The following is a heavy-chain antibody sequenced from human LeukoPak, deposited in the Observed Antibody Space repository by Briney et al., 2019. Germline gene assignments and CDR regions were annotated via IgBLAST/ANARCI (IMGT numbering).Heavy chain of an antibody. V-gene: IGHV1-69*01. J-gene: IGHJ4*02. CDR2: IIPIFGTA. D-gene: IGHD4-17*01. CDR3: ARAQPYDYGDYHFDY. CDR1: GGTFSSYA. Sequence: SVKVSCKASGGTFSSYAISWVRQAPGQGLEWMGGIIPIFGTANYAQKFQGRVTITADEPTSTAYMELSSLRSEDTAVYYCARAQPYDYGDYHFDYWGQGTLVTVSS.